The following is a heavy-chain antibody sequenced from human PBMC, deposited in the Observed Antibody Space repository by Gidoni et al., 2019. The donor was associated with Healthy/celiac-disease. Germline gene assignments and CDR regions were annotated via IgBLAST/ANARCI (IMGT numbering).Heavy chain of an antibody. D-gene: IGHD2-15*01. CDR3: AGLPNY. J-gene: IGHJ4*02. CDR2: IYYSGST. V-gene: IGHV4-59*01. Sequence: QVQLQESGPGLVKPSETLSLPCTVSGGSISSYYWSWIRQPPGKGLEWIGYIYYSGSTNYNPSLKSRVTISVDTSKNQFSLKLSSVTAADTAVYYCAGLPNYWGQGTLVTVSS. CDR1: GGSISSYY.